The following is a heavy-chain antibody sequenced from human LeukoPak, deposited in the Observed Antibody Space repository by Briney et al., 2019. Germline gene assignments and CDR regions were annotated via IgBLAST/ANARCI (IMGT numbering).Heavy chain of an antibody. CDR1: GFTYSSYI. V-gene: IGHV3-48*03. Sequence: PGGSLRLSCAASGFTYSSYIMNWVRQAPGKGLEWISYISSSGRTIYYADSVRGRFTISRDNAKNSVYLQMNSLRAEDTAVYYCARDDYGANSGNTYYGLDVWGQGTTVSVS. D-gene: IGHD4-23*01. CDR2: ISSSGRTI. J-gene: IGHJ6*02. CDR3: ARDDYGANSGNTYYGLDV.